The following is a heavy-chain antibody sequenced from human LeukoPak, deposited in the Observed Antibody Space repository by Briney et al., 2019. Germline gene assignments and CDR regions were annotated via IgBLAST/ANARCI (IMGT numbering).Heavy chain of an antibody. J-gene: IGHJ4*02. V-gene: IGHV4-34*01. CDR3: ASYMGDYYDSSGYYFYFDY. CDR2: IYYSGST. Sequence: TLSLTCAVYGGSFSGYYWSWIRQPPGKGLEWIGSIYYSGSTYYNPSLKSRVTISVDTSKNQFSLKLSSVTAADTAVYYCASYMGDYYDSSGYYFYFDYWGQGTLVTVSS. D-gene: IGHD3-22*01. CDR1: GGSFSGYY.